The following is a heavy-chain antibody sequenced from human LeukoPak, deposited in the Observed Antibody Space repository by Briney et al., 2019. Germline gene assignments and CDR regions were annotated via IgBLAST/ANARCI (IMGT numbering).Heavy chain of an antibody. J-gene: IGHJ4*02. CDR2: ISSSSSYI. V-gene: IGHV3-21*01. Sequence: GGSLRLSCAASGFTFSSYSMNWVRQAPGKGLEWVSSISSSSSYIYYADSVKGRFTISRDNAKNSLYLQMNSLRAEDMAVYYCARDISYDYVWGSLAYWGQGTLVTVSS. CDR3: ARDISYDYVWGSLAY. CDR1: GFTFSSYS. D-gene: IGHD3-16*01.